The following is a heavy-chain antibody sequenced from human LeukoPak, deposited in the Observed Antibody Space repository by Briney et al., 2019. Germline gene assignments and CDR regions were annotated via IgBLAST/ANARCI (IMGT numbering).Heavy chain of an antibody. CDR3: ARDRGYSGYDFGSANYYYYGMDV. D-gene: IGHD5-12*01. Sequence: GGSLRLSCAASGFTFSSYAMHWVRQAPGKGLEWVAVISYDGSNKYYADSVKGRFTIPRDNSKNTLYLQMNSLRAEDTAVYYCARDRGYSGYDFGSANYYYYGMDVWGQGTTVTVSS. CDR1: GFTFSSYA. CDR2: ISYDGSNK. V-gene: IGHV3-30-3*01. J-gene: IGHJ6*02.